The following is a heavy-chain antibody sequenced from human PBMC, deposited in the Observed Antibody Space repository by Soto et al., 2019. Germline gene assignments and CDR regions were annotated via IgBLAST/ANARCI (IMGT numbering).Heavy chain of an antibody. V-gene: IGHV3-33*01. CDR1: GFTFSSYG. Sequence: PGGSLRLSSAASGFTFSSYGMHWVRQAPGKGLEWVAVIWYDGSNKYYADSVKGRFTISRDNSKSTLYLQMNSLRAEDTAVYHCARESYILTGYIVRAFDIWGQGTMVTVSS. D-gene: IGHD3-9*01. CDR3: ARESYILTGYIVRAFDI. J-gene: IGHJ3*02. CDR2: IWYDGSNK.